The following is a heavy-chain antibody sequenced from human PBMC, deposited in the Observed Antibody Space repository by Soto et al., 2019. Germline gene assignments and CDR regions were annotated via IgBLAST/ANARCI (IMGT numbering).Heavy chain of an antibody. J-gene: IGHJ4*02. D-gene: IGHD3-3*01. CDR2: ISYDGSNK. Sequence: QVQLVASGGGVVQPGRSLRLSCAASGFTFSIYGMHWVRQAPGKGLEWVAVISYDGSNKYYADSVKGRFTNSRDNSKNTLYLQMDSLRAEDTAVYYCAKETVEYYFNYWGQGTLVTVSS. V-gene: IGHV3-30*18. CDR3: AKETVEYYFNY. CDR1: GFTFSIYG.